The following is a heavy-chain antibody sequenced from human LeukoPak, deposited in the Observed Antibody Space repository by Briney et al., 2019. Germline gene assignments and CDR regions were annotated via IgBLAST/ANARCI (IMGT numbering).Heavy chain of an antibody. V-gene: IGHV4-34*01. J-gene: IGHJ4*02. CDR3: ARQAI. CDR1: GGSFSGYY. Sequence: TSETLSLTCAVYGGSFSGYYWSWIRQPPGKGLEWIGEINHSGSTNYNPSLKSRVTISVDTSKNQFSLKLSSVTAADTAVYYCARQAIWGQGTLVTVSS. CDR2: INHSGST.